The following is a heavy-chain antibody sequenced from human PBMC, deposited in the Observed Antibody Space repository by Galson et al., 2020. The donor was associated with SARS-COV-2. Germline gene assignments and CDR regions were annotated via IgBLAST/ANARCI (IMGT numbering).Heavy chain of an antibody. CDR3: AKGPNSYSSTWYGIDY. J-gene: IGHJ4*02. CDR2: ITRNSGTI. D-gene: IGHD6-13*01. CDR1: GSTFDDYA. V-gene: IGHV3-9*01. Sequence: SLKISCVASGSTFDDYAMHWVRQGPGKGPEWVSGITRNSGTIGYAGSVKGRFTISRDNAKNSLYLQMNSLTPEDTAFYYCAKGPNSYSSTWYGIDYWGQGTLVTVSS.